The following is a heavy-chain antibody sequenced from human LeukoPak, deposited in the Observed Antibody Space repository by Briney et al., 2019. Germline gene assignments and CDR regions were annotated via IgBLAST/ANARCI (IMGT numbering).Heavy chain of an antibody. CDR1: GYTFTGYY. CDR2: INPSGGST. J-gene: IGHJ4*02. CDR3: ARDLYYDSSGYYAGRNYFDY. V-gene: IGHV1-46*01. Sequence: ASVKVSCKASGYTFTGYYMHWVRQAPGQGLEWMGIINPSGGSTSYAQKFQGRVTMTRDTSTSTVYMELGSLRSEDTAVYYCARDLYYDSSGYYAGRNYFDYWGQGTLVTVSS. D-gene: IGHD3-22*01.